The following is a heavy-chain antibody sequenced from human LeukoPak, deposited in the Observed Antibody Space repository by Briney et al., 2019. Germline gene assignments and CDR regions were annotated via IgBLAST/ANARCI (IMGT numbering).Heavy chain of an antibody. Sequence: PSETLSLTSTVSGGSISSSSYSWGWIRQPPGKGLEWIGSIYYSGTTYYNPSLKSRVTISVDTSKIQFSLKLSSVAATDTAVYYCAMGATTTFDYWGQGTLVTVSS. J-gene: IGHJ4*02. V-gene: IGHV4-39*01. D-gene: IGHD1-26*01. CDR1: GGSISSSSYS. CDR3: AMGATTTFDY. CDR2: IYYSGTT.